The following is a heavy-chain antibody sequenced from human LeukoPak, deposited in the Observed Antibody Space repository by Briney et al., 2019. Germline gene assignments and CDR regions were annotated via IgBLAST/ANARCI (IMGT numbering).Heavy chain of an antibody. V-gene: IGHV1-18*01. CDR3: ARGGPRGDSNTPAYYPAYYYYYGMDV. CDR2: ISAYNGNT. D-gene: IGHD3-22*01. J-gene: IGHJ6*02. CDR1: GYTFTSYG. Sequence: GASVKVSCKASGYTFTSYGISWVRQAPGQGLEWMGWISAYNGNTNYAQKLQGRVTMTTDTSTSTAYMELRSLRSDDTAVYYCARGGPRGDSNTPAYYPAYYYYYGMDVWGQGTTVTVSS.